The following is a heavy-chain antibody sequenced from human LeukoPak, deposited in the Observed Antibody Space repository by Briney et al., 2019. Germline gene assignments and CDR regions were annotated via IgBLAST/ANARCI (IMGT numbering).Heavy chain of an antibody. J-gene: IGHJ6*03. D-gene: IGHD3-10*01. V-gene: IGHV4-34*01. CDR2: INHSGST. Sequence: SETLSLTCAVYGGSFSGYYWSWIRQPPGKGLEWIGEINHSGSTNYNPSLKSRVTISVDTSKNQFSLKLSSVTAADTAVYYCARQRKGLLWFGEFRPYYYYMDVRGKGTTVTISS. CDR3: ARQRKGLLWFGEFRPYYYYMDV. CDR1: GGSFSGYY.